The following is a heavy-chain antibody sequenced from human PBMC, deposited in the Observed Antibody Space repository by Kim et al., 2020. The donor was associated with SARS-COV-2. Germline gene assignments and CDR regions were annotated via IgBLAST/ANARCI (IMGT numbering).Heavy chain of an antibody. CDR1: GFTFGTFG. CDR3: ARVRFCSSTNCWGYFEN. D-gene: IGHD2-2*01. J-gene: IGHJ4*02. CDR2: IWYDGIKK. V-gene: IGHV3-33*01. Sequence: GGSLRLSCAASGFTFGTFGMHWVRQAPGKGLEWVALIWYDGIKKYYADSVKGRFTVSRDNSKNTLYLQMNSLRADDTAVYYCARVRFCSSTNCWGYFENWSQGRLVTVSS.